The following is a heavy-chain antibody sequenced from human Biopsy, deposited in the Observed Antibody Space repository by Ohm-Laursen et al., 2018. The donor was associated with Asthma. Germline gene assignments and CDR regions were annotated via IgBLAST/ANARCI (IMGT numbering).Heavy chain of an antibody. CDR3: ARTFHFWSPYHAEHYQL. J-gene: IGHJ1*01. D-gene: IGHD3-3*02. V-gene: IGHV3-7*01. CDR2: IKHDGTEK. CDR1: GFTFGDYW. Sequence: SLRLSCAASGFTFGDYWMSWVRQVPGKGLEWVANIKHDGTEKNHVDSLKGRFTISRDNAKNSLYLQMNSLRAEDTAVYYCARTFHFWSPYHAEHYQLWGQVTLVTVPS.